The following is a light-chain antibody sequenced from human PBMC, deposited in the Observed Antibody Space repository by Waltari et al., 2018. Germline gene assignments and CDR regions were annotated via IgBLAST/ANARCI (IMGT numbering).Light chain of an antibody. CDR1: QSVLYSSNNRNY. CDR3: QQYYTTPLT. V-gene: IGKV4-1*01. J-gene: IGKJ4*01. CDR2: WAS. Sequence: DIVMTQSPDSLAVSLGERAPINCKSSQSVLYSSNNRNYLTGYQQKPGQPPKLLIYWASIRESGVPDRFSGSGSGTDFTLTISSLQAEDVAVYYCQQYYTTPLTFGGGTKVEIK.